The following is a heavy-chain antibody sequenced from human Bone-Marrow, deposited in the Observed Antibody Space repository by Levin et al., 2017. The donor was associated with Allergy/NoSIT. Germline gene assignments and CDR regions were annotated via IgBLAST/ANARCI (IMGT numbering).Heavy chain of an antibody. CDR2: ISSSGSNI. CDR1: GFTFSSYS. J-gene: IGHJ4*02. Sequence: GESLKISCAASGFTFSSYSMNWVRQAPGKGLEWVSYISSSGSNIYYADSVKGRFTISRDNAKNSVYLQMNSLRAEDTAVYYCARRDSSYSNGSGDYWGQGTLVTVSS. V-gene: IGHV3-48*04. D-gene: IGHD6-19*01. CDR3: ARRDSSYSNGSGDY.